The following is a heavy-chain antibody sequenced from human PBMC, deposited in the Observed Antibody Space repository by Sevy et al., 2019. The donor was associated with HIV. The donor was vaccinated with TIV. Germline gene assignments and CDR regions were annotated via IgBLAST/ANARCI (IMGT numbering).Heavy chain of an antibody. V-gene: IGHV3-23*01. CDR1: GFTFSSYA. D-gene: IGHD3-3*01. CDR2: ISGSGGST. Sequence: GESLKISCAASGFTFSSYAMSWVRQAPGKGLEWVSAISGSGGSTYYADSVKGRFTISRDNSKNTLYLQMNSLRAEDTAVYYCAKECWSGYLYYFDYWGQGTLVTVSS. J-gene: IGHJ4*02. CDR3: AKECWSGYLYYFDY.